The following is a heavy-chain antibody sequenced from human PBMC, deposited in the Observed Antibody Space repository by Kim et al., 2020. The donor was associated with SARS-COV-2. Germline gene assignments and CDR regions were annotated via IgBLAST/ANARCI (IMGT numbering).Heavy chain of an antibody. V-gene: IGHV3-64D*06. CDR3: VKDRGSVVRDFDY. Sequence: GGSQRLSCSASGFTFSTFAMHWVRQAPGKGLEYVSAINHNGDSTYYADSVKGRFVISRDNSKNSLFLQVDSLRPEDTAVYYCVKDRGSVVRDFDYWGQGTLVTVSS. D-gene: IGHD3-10*01. J-gene: IGHJ4*02. CDR2: INHNGDST. CDR1: GFTFSTFA.